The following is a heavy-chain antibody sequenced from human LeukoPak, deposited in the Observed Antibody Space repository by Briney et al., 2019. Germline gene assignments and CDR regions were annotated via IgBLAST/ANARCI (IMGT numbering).Heavy chain of an antibody. CDR3: AKTPLLWFGESPDSYFDY. Sequence: GGSLRLSCAASGFTLSSYAMSRVPQAPGKGLEWVSAISGRGGSTYYADSVKGRFTISRDNSKNTLYLQMNSLRAEDTAVYYCAKTPLLWFGESPDSYFDYWGQGTLVTVSS. J-gene: IGHJ4*02. CDR1: GFTLSSYA. D-gene: IGHD3-10*01. V-gene: IGHV3-23*01. CDR2: ISGRGGST.